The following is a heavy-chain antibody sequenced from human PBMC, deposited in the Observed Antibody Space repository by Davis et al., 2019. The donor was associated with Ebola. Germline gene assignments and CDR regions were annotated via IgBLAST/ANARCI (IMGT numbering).Heavy chain of an antibody. V-gene: IGHV4-34*01. CDR2: INHSGST. CDR3: ARKSYYYDSSGYHRGAFDI. Sequence: SETLSLTCAVYGGSFSGYYWSWIRQPPGKGLEWIGEINHSGSTNYNPSLKSRVTISVDTSKNQFSLNLRSVTAADTAVYYCARKSYYYDSSGYHRGAFDIWGQGTMVTVSS. J-gene: IGHJ3*02. D-gene: IGHD3-22*01. CDR1: GGSFSGYY.